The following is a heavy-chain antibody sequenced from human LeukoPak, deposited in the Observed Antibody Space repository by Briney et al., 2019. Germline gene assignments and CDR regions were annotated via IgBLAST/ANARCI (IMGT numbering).Heavy chain of an antibody. J-gene: IGHJ4*02. CDR1: GFTFSSYS. D-gene: IGHD1-26*01. Sequence: PGGSLRLSCAASGFTFSSYSMNWVRQAPGKGLEWVSHITASGTAMFYADSVEGRFTISRDNAKNSLYLQMNSLRDEDTAVYYCASSGNYRFDYWGQGTLVTVSS. CDR3: ASSGNYRFDY. CDR2: ITASGTAM. V-gene: IGHV3-48*02.